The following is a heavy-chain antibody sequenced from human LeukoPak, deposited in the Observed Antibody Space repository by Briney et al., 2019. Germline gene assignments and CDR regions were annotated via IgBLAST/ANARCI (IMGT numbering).Heavy chain of an antibody. CDR2: INHSGST. CDR1: GGSFSGYY. Sequence: SETLSLTCAVYGGSFSGYYWSWIRQPPGKGLEWIGEINHSGSTNYNPSLKSRVTISVDTSKNQFSLKLSSVTAADTAVYYCARRWFWSGFYPANWFDPWGQGTLVTVSS. D-gene: IGHD3-3*01. CDR3: ARRWFWSGFYPANWFDP. V-gene: IGHV4-34*01. J-gene: IGHJ5*02.